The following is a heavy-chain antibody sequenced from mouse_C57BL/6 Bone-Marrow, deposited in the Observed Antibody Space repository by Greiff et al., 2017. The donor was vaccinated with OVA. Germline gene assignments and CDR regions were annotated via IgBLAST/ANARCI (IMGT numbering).Heavy chain of an antibody. CDR2: ISDGGSYT. J-gene: IGHJ2*01. CDR3: ARERLVPSYFDY. CDR1: GFTFSSYA. D-gene: IGHD4-1*01. V-gene: IGHV5-4*01. Sequence: EVNVVESGGGLVKPGGSLKLSCAASGFTFSSYAMSWVRQTPEKRLEWVATISDGGSYTYYPDNVKGRFTISRDNAKNNLYLQMSHLKSEDTAMYYCARERLVPSYFDYWGQGTTLTVSS.